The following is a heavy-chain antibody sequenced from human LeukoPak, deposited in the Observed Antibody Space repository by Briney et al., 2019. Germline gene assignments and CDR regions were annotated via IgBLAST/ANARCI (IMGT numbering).Heavy chain of an antibody. V-gene: IGHV3-21*01. J-gene: IGHJ3*02. CDR2: ISSSSSYI. CDR3: ARVGPSRGRCSSTSCYGAFDI. Sequence: GGSLRLSCAASGFTFSSYSMNWVRQAPGKGLEWVSSISSSSSYIYYADSVKGRFTISRDNAKNSLYLQMNSLRAEDTAVYYCARVGPSRGRCSSTSCYGAFDIWGQGTMVTVSS. CDR1: GFTFSSYS. D-gene: IGHD2-2*01.